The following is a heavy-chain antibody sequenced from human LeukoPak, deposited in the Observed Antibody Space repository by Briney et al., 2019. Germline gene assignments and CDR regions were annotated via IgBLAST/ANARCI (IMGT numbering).Heavy chain of an antibody. CDR1: GFTFSSYW. J-gene: IGHJ3*02. Sequence: PGGSLRLSCAASGFTFSSYWMNWVRQAPGKGLAWVANINQHGSEKHYVDSVKGRFIISRDNAKNSLYLQMNSLTAEDTAVFYCATDSEGAFEIWGQGTMVTVSS. CDR3: ATDSEGAFEI. CDR2: INQHGSEK. V-gene: IGHV3-7*01.